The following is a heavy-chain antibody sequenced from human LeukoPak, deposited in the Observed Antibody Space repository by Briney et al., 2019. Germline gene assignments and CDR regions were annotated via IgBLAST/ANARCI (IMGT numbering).Heavy chain of an antibody. D-gene: IGHD3-3*01. V-gene: IGHV1-2*02. CDR2: INPNSGGT. J-gene: IGHJ3*02. Sequence: GASVKVSCKASGYTFTGYYMHWVRQAPGQGLEWMGWINPNSGGTNYAQKFQGRVTMTRDTSISTAYMELSRLRSDDTAVYYCARGEITIFGVAYDAFDIWGQGTMVTVSS. CDR3: ARGEITIFGVAYDAFDI. CDR1: GYTFTGYY.